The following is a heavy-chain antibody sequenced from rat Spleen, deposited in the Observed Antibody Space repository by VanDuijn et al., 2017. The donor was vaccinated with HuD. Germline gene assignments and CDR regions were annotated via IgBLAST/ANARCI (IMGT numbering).Heavy chain of an antibody. CDR2: ISTGGGNT. V-gene: IGHV5S14*01. Sequence: EVQLVESGGGLVRPGGSLKVSCEASGFIFRNYGMAWVRQTPTKGLEWVASISTGGGNTYYRDSVKGRFTISRDNAKNTQYLQMDSLRSEDTATYYCARQYPELYDYWGQGVMVTVSS. CDR1: GFIFRNYG. J-gene: IGHJ2*01. D-gene: IGHD1-10*01. CDR3: ARQYPELYDY.